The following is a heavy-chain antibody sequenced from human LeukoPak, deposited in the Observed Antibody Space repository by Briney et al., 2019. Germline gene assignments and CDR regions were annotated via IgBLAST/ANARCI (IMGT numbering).Heavy chain of an antibody. D-gene: IGHD3-3*01. J-gene: IGHJ4*02. CDR1: GESFSGYY. CDR3: ARGLASGYPPIPFDY. Sequence: SETLSLTCVVYGESFSGYYWTWIRQPPGKGLEWIGEITDTGSTKYNSPLKSRVTISVDTSKNEFSLNLTSVTAADTAIYYCARGLASGYPPIPFDYWGQGTLVTVSS. V-gene: IGHV4-34*01. CDR2: ITDTGST.